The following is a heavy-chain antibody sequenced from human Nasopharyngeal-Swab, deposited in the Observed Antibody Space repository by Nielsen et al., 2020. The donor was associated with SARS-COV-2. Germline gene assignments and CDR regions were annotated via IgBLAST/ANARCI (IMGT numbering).Heavy chain of an antibody. D-gene: IGHD3-3*01. CDR3: ARGQRVFGVVRYFDY. Sequence: ASVKVSCKASGYTFTSYGISWVRQAPGQGLEWMGWISAYNGNTSYAQKLQGRVTMTTDTSTSTAYMELRSLRSDDTAVYYCARGQRVFGVVRYFDYWGQGTLVTVSS. CDR1: GYTFTSYG. J-gene: IGHJ4*02. V-gene: IGHV1-18*04. CDR2: ISAYNGNT.